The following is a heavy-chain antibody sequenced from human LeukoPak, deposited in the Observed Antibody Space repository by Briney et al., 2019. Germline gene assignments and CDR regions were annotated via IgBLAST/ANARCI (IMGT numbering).Heavy chain of an antibody. V-gene: IGHV4-59*08. CDR2: IYYSGST. CDR3: ARRTYFDL. Sequence: SETQSLTCTVSGGSISNYYWSWVRQPPGKGLEWIGYIYYSGSTTYNPSLKSRVTISVDTSKNHFSLKLNAVTAADTAVYYCARRTYFDLWGRGTLVTVSS. J-gene: IGHJ2*01. CDR1: GGSISNYY.